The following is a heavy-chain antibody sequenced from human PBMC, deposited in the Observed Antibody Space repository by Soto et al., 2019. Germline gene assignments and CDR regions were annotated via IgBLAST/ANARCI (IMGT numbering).Heavy chain of an antibody. Sequence: EVQLVESGGGLVQPGGSLRLSCAASGFRFTSSWMSWVRQAPGKGLEWVAHINQNGGQKYYVDSAKGRFTISRDNAKTSLYLQKNSLRVEDTAVFYCVTWADAADEDYFHHWGQGTLVTVSS. CDR3: VTWADAADEDYFHH. CDR1: GFRFTSSW. D-gene: IGHD3-16*01. J-gene: IGHJ1*01. V-gene: IGHV3-7*01. CDR2: INQNGGQK.